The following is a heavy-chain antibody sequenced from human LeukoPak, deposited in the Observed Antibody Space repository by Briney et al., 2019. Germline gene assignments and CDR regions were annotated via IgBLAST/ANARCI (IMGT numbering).Heavy chain of an antibody. CDR2: IYPGDSDT. CDR3: ARHLAVADDTYYFDY. V-gene: IGHV5-51*01. CDR1: GYSFTSYW. D-gene: IGHD6-19*01. Sequence: GEALKISCKGSGYSFTSYWIGWVRQMPGKGLEGMGIIYPGDSDTRYSPSFQGQVTISAVKSISTAYLQWSSLKASDTAMYYCARHLAVADDTYYFDYWGQGTLVTVSS. J-gene: IGHJ4*02.